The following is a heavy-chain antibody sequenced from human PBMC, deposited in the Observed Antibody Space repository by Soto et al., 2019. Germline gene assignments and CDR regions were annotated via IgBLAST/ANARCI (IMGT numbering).Heavy chain of an antibody. CDR1: GYTFSGFY. J-gene: IGHJ4*02. CDR2: INPNSGGT. Sequence: XSVKVSCKASGYTFSGFYMHWVRQAPGQGLEWMGWINPNSGGTKSAEKFQGRVTMTRDTSISTAYMELSGLTSDDTAVYYCASAAVTGTAGLDFWGQGTLVTVSS. CDR3: ASAAVTGTAGLDF. D-gene: IGHD6-19*01. V-gene: IGHV1-2*02.